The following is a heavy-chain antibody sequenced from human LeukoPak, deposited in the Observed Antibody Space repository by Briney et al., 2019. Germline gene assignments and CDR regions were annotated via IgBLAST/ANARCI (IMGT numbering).Heavy chain of an antibody. CDR1: GFIFSGYW. Sequence: GGSLRLSCAASGFIFSGYWMHWVRQGPEKGLELVSRINNDGNAIVYAASVKGRFTTSRDNAKNTLYLQMSSLRVEDTAVYYCATGGGWEPSSGVVTHIDVWGKGTAVTVSS. D-gene: IGHD3-3*01. V-gene: IGHV3-74*01. CDR3: ATGGGWEPSSGVVTHIDV. J-gene: IGHJ6*03. CDR2: INNDGNAI.